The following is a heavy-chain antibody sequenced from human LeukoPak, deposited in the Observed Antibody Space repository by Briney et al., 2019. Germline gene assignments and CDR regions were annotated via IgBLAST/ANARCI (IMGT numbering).Heavy chain of an antibody. J-gene: IGHJ4*02. CDR2: IYTSGST. CDR3: ARDHNYYGSGSYYSN. CDR1: GGPISSYY. D-gene: IGHD3-10*01. Sequence: SETLSLTCTVSGGPISSYYWSWIRQPAGKGLECIGRIYTSGSTNYNPSLKSRLTMSVDTSKNQFSLKLSSVTAADTAVYYCARDHNYYGSGSYYSNWGQGTLVTVSS. V-gene: IGHV4-4*07.